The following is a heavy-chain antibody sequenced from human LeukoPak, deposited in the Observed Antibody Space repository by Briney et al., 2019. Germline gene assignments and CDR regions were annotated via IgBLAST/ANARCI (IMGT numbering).Heavy chain of an antibody. Sequence: SETLSLTCTVSGYSIGSDYNWGWLRQPPGKGLEWIGSIYHSGSTYYNPSLKSRVTISIDTSKNQFSLKLSSVTAADTAVYFCARDPDTAMAQSDYWGQGTLVTVSS. D-gene: IGHD5-18*01. CDR3: ARDPDTAMAQSDY. J-gene: IGHJ4*02. V-gene: IGHV4-38-2*02. CDR2: IYHSGST. CDR1: GYSIGSDYN.